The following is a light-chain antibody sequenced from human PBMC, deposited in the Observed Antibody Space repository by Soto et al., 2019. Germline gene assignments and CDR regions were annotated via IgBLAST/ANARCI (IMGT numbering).Light chain of an antibody. CDR1: QSVSSY. J-gene: IGKJ2*01. V-gene: IGKV3-11*01. CDR3: QQRSNWPPYT. CDR2: DAS. Sequence: PGERATLSCRASQSVSSYLAWYQQKPGQAPRLLIYDASNRATGIPARFSGSGSGTDFTLTISSLEPEDFAVYYCQQRSNWPPYTFGQGTKLEIK.